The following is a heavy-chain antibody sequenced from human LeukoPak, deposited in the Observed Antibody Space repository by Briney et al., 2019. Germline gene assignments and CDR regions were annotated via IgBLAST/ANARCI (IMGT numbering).Heavy chain of an antibody. CDR3: ARGRELELLDWRYYFDY. D-gene: IGHD1-7*01. CDR1: GGSFSGYY. J-gene: IGHJ4*02. CDR2: INHSGST. V-gene: IGHV4-34*01. Sequence: SETLSLTCAVYGGSFSGYYWSWIRQPPGKGLEWIGEINHSGSTNYNPSLKSRVTISVDTSKNQFSLKLSSVTAADTAVYYCARGRELELLDWRYYFDYWGQGTLVTVSS.